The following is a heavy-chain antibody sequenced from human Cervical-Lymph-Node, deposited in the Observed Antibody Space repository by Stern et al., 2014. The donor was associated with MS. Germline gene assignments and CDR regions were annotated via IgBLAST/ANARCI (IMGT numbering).Heavy chain of an antibody. D-gene: IGHD2-8*02. CDR2: VYYSGPT. Sequence: QVQLVESGPGLVKPSETLSLTCAVSGDSISSYTHYWAWIRQPPGKGLEWIGSVYYSGPTYYTPSLKSPFPISVDPSKNHSSLGLNSVTAADTAVYYCAKHACTGAACPFDLWGQGTLVTVSS. CDR1: GDSISSYTHY. V-gene: IGHV4-39*01. CDR3: AKHACTGAACPFDL. J-gene: IGHJ4*02.